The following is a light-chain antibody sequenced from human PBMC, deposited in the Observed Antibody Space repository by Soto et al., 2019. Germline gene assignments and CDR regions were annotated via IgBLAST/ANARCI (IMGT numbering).Light chain of an antibody. CDR1: QTVISTH. J-gene: IGKJ5*01. V-gene: IGKV3-20*01. CDR2: ATS. Sequence: IILTQSPGTLSLSPGEGATLSCKASQTVISTHLAWYQQKPGQAPRLLIYATSNRATGIPDRFSGSGSGRDFTLTIXXXXXXXXAVYYCQQYDSSSVTFGQGTRLDLK. CDR3: QQYDSSSVT.